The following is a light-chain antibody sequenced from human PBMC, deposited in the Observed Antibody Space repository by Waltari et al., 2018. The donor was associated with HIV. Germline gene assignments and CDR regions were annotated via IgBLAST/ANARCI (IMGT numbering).Light chain of an antibody. Sequence: QSALTQPRSVYGSPGQSVTISCTGTRRDIGDYNYVPWYQQHPGKAPKLMIYEVTKRPSGVPDRFSGSKSGNTASLTISGLQAEDEAAYYCCSFAGSYTLVFGGGTKLTVL. J-gene: IGLJ3*02. CDR3: CSFAGSYTLV. CDR2: EVT. V-gene: IGLV2-11*01. CDR1: RRDIGDYNY.